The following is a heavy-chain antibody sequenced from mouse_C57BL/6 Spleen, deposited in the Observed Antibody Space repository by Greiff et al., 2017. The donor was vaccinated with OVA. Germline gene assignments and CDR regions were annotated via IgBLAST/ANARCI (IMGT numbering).Heavy chain of an antibody. CDR3: ARPGYYGGFDY. J-gene: IGHJ2*01. CDR2: IYPGDGDT. Sequence: QVQLQQSGPELVKPGASVKISCKASGYAFSSSWMNWVKQRPGKGLEWIGRIYPGDGDTNYNGKFKGKATLTADKSSSTAYMQLISLTSEDSAVYFCARPGYYGGFDYWGQGTTLTVSS. CDR1: GYAFSSSW. D-gene: IGHD1-1*01. V-gene: IGHV1-82*01.